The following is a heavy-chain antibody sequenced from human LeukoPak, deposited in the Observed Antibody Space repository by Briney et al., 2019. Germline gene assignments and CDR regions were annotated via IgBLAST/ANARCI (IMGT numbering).Heavy chain of an antibody. V-gene: IGHV1-46*01. CDR2: INPSGGST. D-gene: IGHD6-6*01. Sequence: ASVKVSCKASGYTFTSYYMHWVRQAPGQGLEWMGIINPSGGSTSYAQKFQGRVTMTRDTSTSTVYIGLSSLRSEDTAVYYCARGHRIAARPGWFDPWGQGTLVTV. CDR3: ARGHRIAARPGWFDP. J-gene: IGHJ5*02. CDR1: GYTFTSYY.